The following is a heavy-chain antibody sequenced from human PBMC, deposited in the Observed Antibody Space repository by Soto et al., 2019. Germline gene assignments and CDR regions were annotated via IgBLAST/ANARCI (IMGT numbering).Heavy chain of an antibody. CDR3: ARDMSGAGGFDY. D-gene: IGHD3-16*01. CDR1: GFTFSSYG. CDR2: IWYDGSNK. J-gene: IGHJ4*02. V-gene: IGHV3-33*01. Sequence: QVQLVESGGGVVQPGRSLRLSCAASGFTFSSYGMHWVRQAPGKGLEWVAVIWYDGSNKYYADSVKGRFTISRDNSKNTLILKMNSLRAEDTAVYYGARDMSGAGGFDYWGQGTLVTVSS.